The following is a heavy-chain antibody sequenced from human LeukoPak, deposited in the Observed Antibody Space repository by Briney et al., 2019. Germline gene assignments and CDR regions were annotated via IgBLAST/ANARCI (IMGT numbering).Heavy chain of an antibody. Sequence: NPSETLSLTCTVSGGSISSYYWSWIRQPPGKGLEWIGYIYYSGSTYYNPSLKSRVTISVDTSKNQFSLKLSSVTAADTAVYYCARVGEEWQWLDDGGFDYWGQGTLVTVSS. CDR2: IYYSGST. D-gene: IGHD6-19*01. V-gene: IGHV4-59*12. CDR1: GGSISSYY. CDR3: ARVGEEWQWLDDGGFDY. J-gene: IGHJ4*02.